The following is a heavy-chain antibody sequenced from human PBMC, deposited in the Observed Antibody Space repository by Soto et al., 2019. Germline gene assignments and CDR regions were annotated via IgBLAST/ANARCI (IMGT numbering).Heavy chain of an antibody. CDR3: AKVVRDIVVVPAADR. J-gene: IGHJ5*02. V-gene: IGHV3-23*01. D-gene: IGHD2-2*01. CDR1: GFTFSSYA. CDR2: ISGSGGST. Sequence: GGSLRLSCAASGFTFSSYAMSWVRQAPGKGLEWVSAISGSGGSTYYADSVKGRFTISRDNSKNTLYLQMNSLRAEDTAVYYCAKVVRDIVVVPAADRWGQGTLVTVSS.